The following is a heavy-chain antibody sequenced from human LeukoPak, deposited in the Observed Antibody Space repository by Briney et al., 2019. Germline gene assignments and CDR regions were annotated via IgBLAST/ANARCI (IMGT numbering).Heavy chain of an antibody. CDR3: ARDEPGGGATTNDY. D-gene: IGHD1-26*01. Sequence: GGSLRLSCAASGFTFSSFAMKWVRQAPGKGLEWVAYISGTSGSIYYADSVKGRFSIARDNAKNSVYLQMNSLRAEDTAVYFCARDEPGGGATTNDYWGQGTLVTVSS. V-gene: IGHV3-48*01. J-gene: IGHJ4*02. CDR1: GFTFSSFA. CDR2: ISGTSGSI.